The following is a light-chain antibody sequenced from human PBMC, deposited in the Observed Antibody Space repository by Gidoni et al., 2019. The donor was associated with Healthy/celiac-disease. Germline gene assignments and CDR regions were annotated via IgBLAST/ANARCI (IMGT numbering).Light chain of an antibody. J-gene: IGKJ5*01. CDR1: QSVSSY. CDR3: QQRSNWPPAIT. Sequence: EIVLTQSPATLSLSPGERATLSCRASQSVSSYLAWYQQKPGQAPRLLIYDASNRATGIPARFSGSGSRTDFTLTISSLEPEDFAVYYCQQRSNWPPAITFXQXTRLEIK. CDR2: DAS. V-gene: IGKV3-11*01.